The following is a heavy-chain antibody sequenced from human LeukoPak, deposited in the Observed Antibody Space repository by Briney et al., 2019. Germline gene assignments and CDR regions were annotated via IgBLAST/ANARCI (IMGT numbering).Heavy chain of an antibody. CDR1: GFTFSSYS. CDR2: ISSSSYI. J-gene: IGHJ1*01. Sequence: PGGSLRLSCAASGFTFSSYSMNWVRQAPGKGLEWVSSISSSSYIYYADSVKGRFTISRDNAKNSLYLQMNSLRAEDTAVYYCASATPRDDYDDYLEYFQHWGQGTLVTVSS. D-gene: IGHD4-17*01. CDR3: ASATPRDDYDDYLEYFQH. V-gene: IGHV3-21*01.